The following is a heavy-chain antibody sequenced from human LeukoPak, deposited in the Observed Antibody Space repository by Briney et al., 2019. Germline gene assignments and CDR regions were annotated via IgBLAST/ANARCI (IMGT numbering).Heavy chain of an antibody. D-gene: IGHD5/OR15-5a*01. CDR3: ARDSLGMSTLDS. Sequence: GGSLRLSCAASGFTVSNNYMSWVRQAPGKGLEWVSVIYSGGSTYYADSVKGRFTISRDSSKNTLYLQMNSLRAEVTAVYYCARDSLGMSTLDSWGQGTLVTVSS. V-gene: IGHV3-53*01. J-gene: IGHJ4*02. CDR2: IYSGGST. CDR1: GFTVSNNY.